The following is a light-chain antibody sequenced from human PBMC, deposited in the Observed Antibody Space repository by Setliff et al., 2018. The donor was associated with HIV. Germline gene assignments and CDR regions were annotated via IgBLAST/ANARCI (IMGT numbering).Light chain of an antibody. V-gene: IGLV2-14*01. Sequence: QSALTQPASVSGSPGQSITISCTGTSSDVGGYNYVSWYQQHPGKAPKLIIYEVMNRPSGVSNRFSGSKSGNTDSLTISGLQAEDEGDYYCSSYAITNTLPFGTGTKVTVL. CDR2: EVM. CDR3: SSYAITNTLP. CDR1: SSDVGGYNY. J-gene: IGLJ1*01.